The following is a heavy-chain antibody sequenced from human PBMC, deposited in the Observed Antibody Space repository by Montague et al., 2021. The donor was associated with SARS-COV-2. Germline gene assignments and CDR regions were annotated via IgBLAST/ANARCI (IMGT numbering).Heavy chain of an antibody. CDR2: INYSGST. Sequence: SETLSLTCTVSGGSISSSSYYWGWLRQPPGKGLEWIGSINYSGSTYYXXXLKSRVTISVDTSKNQFSLKLSSVTAADTAVYYCARSWGHWLLWEYYFDYWGQGTLVTVSS. D-gene: IGHD6-19*01. CDR3: ARSWGHWLLWEYYFDY. V-gene: IGHV4-39*01. J-gene: IGHJ4*02. CDR1: GGSISSSSYY.